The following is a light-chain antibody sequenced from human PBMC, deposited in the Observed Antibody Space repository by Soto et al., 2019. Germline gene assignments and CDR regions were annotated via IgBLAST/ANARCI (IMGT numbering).Light chain of an antibody. CDR1: RSLSSDY. Sequence: IVLMQSPYTLSLSPGERATLSCGASRSLSSDYLAWYQQKPGQAPRLLFYHASRRATGTPDRFSASGSATEFTLTISSLQSEDFAVYYCQQRTNWPPTFGQGTRLEI. V-gene: IGKV3D-20*02. CDR2: HAS. J-gene: IGKJ5*01. CDR3: QQRTNWPPT.